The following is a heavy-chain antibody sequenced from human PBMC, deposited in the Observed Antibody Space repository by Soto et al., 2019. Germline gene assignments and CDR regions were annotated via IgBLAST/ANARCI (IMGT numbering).Heavy chain of an antibody. CDR2: IYWDDDK. CDR1: GFSLTSGVG. Sequence: QITLKESGPTLVRLPQTLTLTCTFSGFSLTSGVGVGWIRQPPGKALEWLALIYWDDDKRYSPSLKNRLTITKDTSKNLVVLTMTNVGPVDTATYFCAHIDPEIVTVGGHGGFDYWGQGTLVTVSS. D-gene: IGHD5-12*01. CDR3: AHIDPEIVTVGGHGGFDY. J-gene: IGHJ4*02. V-gene: IGHV2-5*02.